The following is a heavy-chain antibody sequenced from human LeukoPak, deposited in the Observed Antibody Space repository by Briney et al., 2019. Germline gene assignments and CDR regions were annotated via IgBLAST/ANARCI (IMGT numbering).Heavy chain of an antibody. J-gene: IGHJ4*02. CDR2: IYHSGST. CDR1: GGSITSSYW. CDR3: ARADSSGYYCFDY. V-gene: IGHV4-4*02. D-gene: IGHD3-22*01. Sequence: PSETLSLTCAVSGGSITSSYWWTWVRQPPGKGLEWIGEIYHSGSTNYNPSLKSRVTISVDQSKNQFSLKLSSVIAADTAVYYCARADSSGYYCFDYWGQGTLVTVSS.